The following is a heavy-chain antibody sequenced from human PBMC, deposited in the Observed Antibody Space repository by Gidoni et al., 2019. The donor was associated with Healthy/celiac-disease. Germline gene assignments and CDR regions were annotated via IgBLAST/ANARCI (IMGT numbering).Heavy chain of an antibody. D-gene: IGHD2-2*01. CDR2: INHSGST. CDR3: ARAGYCSSTSCSYNNWFDP. Sequence: QVQLQPWGAGLLKPSETLSLTCAVYGGSFSGYYWSWIRQPPGKGLEWIGEINHSGSTNYNPSLKSRVTISVDTSKNQFALKLSSVTAADTAVYYCARAGYCSSTSCSYNNWFDPWGQGTLVTVSS. V-gene: IGHV4-34*01. J-gene: IGHJ5*02. CDR1: GGSFSGYY.